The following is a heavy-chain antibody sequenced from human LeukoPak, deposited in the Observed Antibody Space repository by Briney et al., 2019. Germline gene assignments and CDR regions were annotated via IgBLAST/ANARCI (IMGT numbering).Heavy chain of an antibody. CDR3: AIDVWPDWYFDL. CDR1: GGSISSYY. Sequence: ETLSLTCTVSGGSISSYYWSWIRQPAGKGLEWIGRIYTSGSTNYNPSLKSRVTMSVHTSKNQFSLKLCSVTAADKAVYYCAIDVWPDWYFDLGGRGTPVTVSS. J-gene: IGHJ2*01. D-gene: IGHD2-21*01. CDR2: IYTSGST. V-gene: IGHV4-4*07.